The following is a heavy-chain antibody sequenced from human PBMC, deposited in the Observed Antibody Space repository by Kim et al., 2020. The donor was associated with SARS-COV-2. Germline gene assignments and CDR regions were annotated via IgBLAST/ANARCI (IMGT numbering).Heavy chain of an antibody. CDR3: AKSKITMFQGVLYGIDD. D-gene: IGHD3-10*01. V-gene: IGHV3-9*01. J-gene: IGHJ6*02. Sequence: VKSRFTNSRDNAKNSLSLQMNSLRAEDTALYYCAKSKITMFQGVLYGIDDWGQGTTVTVSS.